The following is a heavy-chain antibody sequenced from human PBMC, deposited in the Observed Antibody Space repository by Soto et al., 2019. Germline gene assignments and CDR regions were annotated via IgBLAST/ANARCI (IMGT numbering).Heavy chain of an antibody. J-gene: IGHJ4*02. CDR1: GYSFSIYW. D-gene: IGHD6-19*01. CDR3: ARLLLPPSGWSY. CDR2: IYPGDPEI. V-gene: IGHV5-51*01. Sequence: GESLKISCKGSGYSFSIYWIGWVRQMPGKGLELMGIIYPGDPEIRYSPSFQGQVTISADKSINTAYLQWNSLKASDSAMYYCARLLLPPSGWSYWGQGTLVTVCS.